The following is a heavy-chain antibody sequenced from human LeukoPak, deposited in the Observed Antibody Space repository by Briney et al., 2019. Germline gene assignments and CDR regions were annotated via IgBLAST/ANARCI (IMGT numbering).Heavy chain of an antibody. CDR3: ARDYFGSGSKSYFDS. V-gene: IGHV3-74*01. CDR2: INSDGSST. Sequence: GGSLRLSCAASGITFSGYWMHWVRHAPGKGLVWVSRINSDGSSTRYADSVKGRFTISRDNAKNTLYLQMDSLRAEDTAMYYCARDYFGSGSKSYFDSWGQGTLVTVSS. CDR1: GITFSGYW. D-gene: IGHD3-10*01. J-gene: IGHJ4*02.